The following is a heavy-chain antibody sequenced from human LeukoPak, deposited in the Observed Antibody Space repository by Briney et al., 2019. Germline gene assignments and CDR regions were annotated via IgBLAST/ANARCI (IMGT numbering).Heavy chain of an antibody. Sequence: GGSLRLSCAASGVTVSGSYMSWVRQAPGKGLEWVSVIYTSGDTYYADSVKGRFTISRDSSKITLYLQMNTLRTEDTAVYYCVRVRYSGSWFPVPNFDCWGQGTLVTVSS. CDR2: IYTSGDT. V-gene: IGHV3-66*02. CDR1: GVTVSGSY. CDR3: VRVRYSGSWFPVPNFDC. J-gene: IGHJ4*02. D-gene: IGHD1-26*01.